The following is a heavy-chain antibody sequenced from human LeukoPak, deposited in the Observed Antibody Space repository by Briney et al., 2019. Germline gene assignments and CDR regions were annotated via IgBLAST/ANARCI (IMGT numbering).Heavy chain of an antibody. CDR1: GGSISSGDYY. Sequence: PSETLSLTCTVSGGSISSGDYYWGRLRQPPGKGLEWFGSIYHSGSTYYNPSLKRRVTISVDTTKNQFSLKLSSVTAADTAVYYCARDYNDSSGYYSNWGQGTLVTVSS. CDR3: ARDYNDSSGYYSN. J-gene: IGHJ4*02. D-gene: IGHD3-22*01. CDR2: IYHSGST. V-gene: IGHV4-39*07.